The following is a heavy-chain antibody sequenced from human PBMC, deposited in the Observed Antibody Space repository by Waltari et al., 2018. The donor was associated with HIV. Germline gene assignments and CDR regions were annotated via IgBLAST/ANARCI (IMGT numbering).Heavy chain of an antibody. CDR2: IYPGDSDT. J-gene: IGHJ4*02. CDR3: ATSRSTYYDTGGHFDY. Sequence: EVQLVQSGAEVKKPGESLKISCKASGYSFTSYSIGWVRQMPGKGLEWMGIIYPGDSDTRYSPSFQGQVTISADKSISTAYLQWSSLKASDTAMYYCATSRSTYYDTGGHFDYWGQGTLVTVSS. CDR1: GYSFTSYS. V-gene: IGHV5-51*03. D-gene: IGHD3-22*01.